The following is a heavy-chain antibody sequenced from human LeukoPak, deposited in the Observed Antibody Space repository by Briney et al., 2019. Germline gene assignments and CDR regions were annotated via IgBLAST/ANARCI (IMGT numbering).Heavy chain of an antibody. CDR1: GFTFSSYS. Sequence: GGSLRLPCAASGFTFSSYSMNWVRRAPGKGLEWVSSISSSSSYIYYADSAKGRFTISRDNAKNSLYLQMNSLRAEDTAVYYCARIRVDAFDIWGQGTMVTVSS. V-gene: IGHV3-21*01. CDR3: ARIRVDAFDI. CDR2: ISSSSSYI. D-gene: IGHD6-13*01. J-gene: IGHJ3*02.